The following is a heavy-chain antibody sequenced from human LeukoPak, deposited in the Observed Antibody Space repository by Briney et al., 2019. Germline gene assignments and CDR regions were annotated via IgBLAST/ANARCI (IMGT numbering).Heavy chain of an antibody. Sequence: ASVKVSCKASGYTFTGYYMHWVRQAPGQGLEWMGWINPNSGGTNYAQKFQGRVTMTEDTSTDTAYMELSSLRSEDTAVYYCATEWELNWFDPWGQGTLVTVSS. V-gene: IGHV1-2*02. J-gene: IGHJ5*02. CDR2: INPNSGGT. D-gene: IGHD1-26*01. CDR3: ATEWELNWFDP. CDR1: GYTFTGYY.